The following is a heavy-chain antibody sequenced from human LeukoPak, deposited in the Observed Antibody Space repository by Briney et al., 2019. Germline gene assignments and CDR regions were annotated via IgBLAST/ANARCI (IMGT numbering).Heavy chain of an antibody. CDR3: ARDGAPLGSEGYFDY. CDR1: GFTFSSYA. D-gene: IGHD4/OR15-4a*01. J-gene: IGHJ4*02. CDR2: ISYDGSNK. V-gene: IGHV3-30-3*01. Sequence: GGSLRLYCAASGFTFSSYAMHWVRQAPGKGLEWVAVISYDGSNKYYADSVKGRFTISRDNSKNTLYLQMNSLRAEDTAVYYCARDGAPLGSEGYFDYWGQGTLVTVSS.